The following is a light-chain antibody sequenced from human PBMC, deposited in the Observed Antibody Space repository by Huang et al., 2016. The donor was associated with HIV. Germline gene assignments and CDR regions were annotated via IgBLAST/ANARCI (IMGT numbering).Light chain of an antibody. CDR3: QQSDTSPQT. CDR2: GAS. V-gene: IGKV3-20*01. Sequence: EIVLTQSPGTLSLSPGERATLSCRASQSVSSDVAWYQQKPGQAPRLLIYGASTRATVIPDRFSGSGSGTDFTLTISRLEPEDFAVYYCQQSDTSPQTFGQGTKLEIK. J-gene: IGKJ2*01. CDR1: QSVSSD.